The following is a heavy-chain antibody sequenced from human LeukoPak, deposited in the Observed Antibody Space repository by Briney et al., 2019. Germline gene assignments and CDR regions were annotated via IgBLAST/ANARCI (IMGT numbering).Heavy chain of an antibody. J-gene: IGHJ4*02. V-gene: IGHV4-34*01. D-gene: IGHD4-11*01. CDR3: ARGQGTVTTH. Sequence: SETLSLTCAVSGGSFSGYFWTWIRQPPGKGLEWIGEINHSGSANYNPSLMSRVTISLDTSKNHFSLNLSSVTAADTAVYYCARGQGTVTTHWGQGTLVTVSS. CDR2: INHSGSA. CDR1: GGSFSGYF.